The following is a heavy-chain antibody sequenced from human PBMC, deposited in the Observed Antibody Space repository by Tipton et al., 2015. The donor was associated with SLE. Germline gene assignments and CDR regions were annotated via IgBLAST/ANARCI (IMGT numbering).Heavy chain of an antibody. CDR3: AKDLRATSSPGDAFDF. J-gene: IGHJ3*01. CDR2: ISTGGDTT. V-gene: IGHV3-23*01. Sequence: SLRLSCAASGFTFRDHALSWVRQAPGKGLEWVSSISTGGDTTYYADSVRGRFTISRDNSRGTLYLHINRLRDDDTAVYYCAKDLRATSSPGDAFDFWGQGTVVTVS. D-gene: IGHD6-6*01. CDR1: GFTFRDHA.